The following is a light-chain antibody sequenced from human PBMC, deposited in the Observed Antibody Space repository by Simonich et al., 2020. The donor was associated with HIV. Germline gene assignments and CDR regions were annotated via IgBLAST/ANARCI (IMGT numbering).Light chain of an antibody. V-gene: IGKV1-5*03. CDR3: QQYNSYSPA. Sequence: DIQMTQSPSSLSASVGDRVTITCRASQSISNWLAWYQKKPGKAPKLLIYKASSLESGVPSRFSGSGSGTEFTLTISSLQPDDFATYYCQQYNSYSPAFGQGTKVEIK. J-gene: IGKJ1*01. CDR2: KAS. CDR1: QSISNW.